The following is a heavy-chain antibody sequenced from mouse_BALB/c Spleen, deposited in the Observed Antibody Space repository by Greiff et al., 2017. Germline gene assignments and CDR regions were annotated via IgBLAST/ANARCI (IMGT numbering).Heavy chain of an antibody. J-gene: IGHJ3*01. CDR1: GFTFSSFG. Sequence: EVQGVESGGGLVQPGGSLKLSCAASGFTFSSFGMHWVRQAPEKGLEWVAYISSGSSSIYYADTVKGRFTISRDNPKNTLFLQMTSLRSEDTAMYYCARDDGGWFDYWGQGTLVTVSA. V-gene: IGHV5-17*02. CDR3: ARDDGGWFDY. D-gene: IGHD1-1*01. CDR2: ISSGSSSI.